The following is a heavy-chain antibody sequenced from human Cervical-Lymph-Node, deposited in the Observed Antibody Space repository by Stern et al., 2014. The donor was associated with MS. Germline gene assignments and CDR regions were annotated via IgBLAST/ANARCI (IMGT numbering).Heavy chain of an antibody. V-gene: IGHV4-59*01. CDR3: ARDMSP. CDR2: IFYSGSS. CDR1: GDSMSSYY. D-gene: IGHD3-16*01. J-gene: IGHJ4*02. Sequence: QVQLQESGPGLVKPSETLSLTCTVSGDSMSSYYWSWIRQPPGKGLEWIGYIFYSGSSDYNPSLKSRVTMSIDTSKNQVSLKLSSVTAADTAVYYCARDMSPWGQGTLVTVSS.